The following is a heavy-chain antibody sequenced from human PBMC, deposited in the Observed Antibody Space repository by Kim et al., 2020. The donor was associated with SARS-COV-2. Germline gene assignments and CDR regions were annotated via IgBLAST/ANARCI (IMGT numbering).Heavy chain of an antibody. J-gene: IGHJ5*02. CDR3: ARPGPNGFYGSGNNWVDP. V-gene: IGHV4-39*01. CDR2: IYYSGST. D-gene: IGHD3-10*01. CDR1: GGSISSSSYY. Sequence: SETLSLTCTVSGGSISSSSYYWGWIRQPPGKGLEWIGSIYYSGSTYYNPSLKSRVTISVDTSKNQFSLKLSSVTAADTAVYYCARPGPNGFYGSGNNWVDPWGQGTLVTVSS.